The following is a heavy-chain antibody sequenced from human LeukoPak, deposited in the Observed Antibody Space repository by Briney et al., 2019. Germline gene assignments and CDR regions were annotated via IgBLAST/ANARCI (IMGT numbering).Heavy chain of an antibody. CDR3: ASTPTMIVVSFDY. Sequence: QTGGSLRLSCAASGFTFSSYSMNWVRQAPGKGLEWVAVISYDGSNKYYADSVKGRFTISRDNSKNTLYLQMNSLRAEDTAVYYCASTPTMIVVSFDYWGQGTLVTVSS. CDR2: ISYDGSNK. D-gene: IGHD3-22*01. V-gene: IGHV3-30*03. J-gene: IGHJ4*02. CDR1: GFTFSSYS.